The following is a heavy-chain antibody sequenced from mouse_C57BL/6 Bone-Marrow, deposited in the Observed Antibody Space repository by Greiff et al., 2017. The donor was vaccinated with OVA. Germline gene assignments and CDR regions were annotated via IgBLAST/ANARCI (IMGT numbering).Heavy chain of an antibody. CDR2: IYPGGGYT. J-gene: IGHJ2*01. V-gene: IGHV1-63*01. D-gene: IGHD2-2*01. CDR3: ARSGGYPFDY. CDR1: GYTFTNYW. Sequence: QVQLQQSGAELVRPGTSVKMSCKASGYTFTNYWIGWAKQRPGHGLEWIGEIYPGGGYTNYNEKFKGKATLTADKSSSTAYMQFSSLTSEDSAIYYGARSGGYPFDYWGQGTTLTVSS.